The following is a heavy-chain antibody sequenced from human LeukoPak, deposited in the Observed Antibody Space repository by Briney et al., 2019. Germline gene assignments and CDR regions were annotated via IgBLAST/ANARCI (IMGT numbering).Heavy chain of an antibody. CDR3: ARQISRYCTGGSCYSGWELYFDS. CDR2: ISGSGGST. Sequence: GGSLRLSCAASGFTFSSYEMNRVRQAPGKGLEWVSYISGSGGSTDYADSVKGRFTISRDNAKNSLYLQMNSLRAEDTAVYHCARQISRYCTGGSCYSGWELYFDSWGQGTPVTVSS. CDR1: GFTFSSYE. J-gene: IGHJ4*02. V-gene: IGHV3-48*03. D-gene: IGHD2-15*01.